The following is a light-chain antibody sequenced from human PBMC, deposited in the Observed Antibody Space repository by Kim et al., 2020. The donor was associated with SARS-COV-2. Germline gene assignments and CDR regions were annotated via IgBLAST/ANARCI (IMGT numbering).Light chain of an antibody. CDR1: KLGDRY. Sequence: VCPGHTANSPCSGDKLGDRYTSWYQQKPGQSPLLVIYQDTKRPSGIPERFSGSTSGNTATLTITGAQAMDEADYYCQAWDSSTLYVFGAGTKVTVL. CDR2: QDT. CDR3: QAWDSSTLYV. J-gene: IGLJ1*01. V-gene: IGLV3-1*01.